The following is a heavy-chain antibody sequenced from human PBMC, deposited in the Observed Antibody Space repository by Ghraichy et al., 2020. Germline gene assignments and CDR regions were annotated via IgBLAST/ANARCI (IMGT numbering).Heavy chain of an antibody. Sequence: GGSLRLSCSASGFTFSTCAMHWVRQAPGKRPEYVSGIGTDGDSTYYADSVKGRFIISRDNSKNTLYLQMSSLRVEDTSVYYCVKDGGSANWYGDYWGQGTLITVSS. J-gene: IGHJ4*02. D-gene: IGHD1-1*01. V-gene: IGHV3-64D*06. CDR1: GFTFSTCA. CDR2: IGTDGDST. CDR3: VKDGGSANWYGDY.